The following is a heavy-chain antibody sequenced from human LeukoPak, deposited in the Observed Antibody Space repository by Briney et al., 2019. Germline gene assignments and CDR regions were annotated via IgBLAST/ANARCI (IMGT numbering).Heavy chain of an antibody. Sequence: ASVKVSCKASGYTFPSYDINWLRQATGQGLEWMGWMHTKSGNTGYAQKFQGRVTITRNTSIRQAYMELISQRSEDTAVYFCARAIFGVVPTRLYYYYYYMDVWGKGTTVTVSS. CDR1: GYTFPSYD. V-gene: IGHV1-8*03. CDR2: MHTKSGNT. J-gene: IGHJ6*03. CDR3: ARAIFGVVPTRLYYYYYYMDV. D-gene: IGHD3-3*01.